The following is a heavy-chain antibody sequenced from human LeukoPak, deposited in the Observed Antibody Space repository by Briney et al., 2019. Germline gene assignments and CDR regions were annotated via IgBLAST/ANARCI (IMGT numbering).Heavy chain of an antibody. D-gene: IGHD4-17*01. V-gene: IGHV1-18*01. CDR3: ASTAVTTYYYYGMDV. Sequence: GSVKVSFKASGYTFTSYGISWVRQAPGQGLEWMGWISAYNGNTNYAQKLQGRVTMTTDTSTSTAYMELRSLGSDDTAVYYCASTAVTTYYYYGMDVWGQGTTVTVSS. J-gene: IGHJ6*02. CDR1: GYTFTSYG. CDR2: ISAYNGNT.